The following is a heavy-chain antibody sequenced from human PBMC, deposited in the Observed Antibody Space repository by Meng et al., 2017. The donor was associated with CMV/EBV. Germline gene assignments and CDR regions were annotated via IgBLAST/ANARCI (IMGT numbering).Heavy chain of an antibody. J-gene: IGHJ4*02. Sequence: VQLQESGPGLVNPSETLSLTCTASGGSISSYYWSWIRQPAGKGLEWIGRIYTSGSTNYNPSLKSRVTMSVDTSKNQFSLKLSSVTAADTAVYYCARHGDTAMVVGIDYWGQGTLVTVSS. V-gene: IGHV4-4*07. D-gene: IGHD5-18*01. CDR1: GGSISSYY. CDR3: ARHGDTAMVVGIDY. CDR2: IYTSGST.